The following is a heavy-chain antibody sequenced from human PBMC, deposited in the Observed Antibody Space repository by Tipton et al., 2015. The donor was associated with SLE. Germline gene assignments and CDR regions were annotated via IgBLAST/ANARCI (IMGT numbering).Heavy chain of an antibody. CDR3: ARGPMTLMVVVTLDY. D-gene: IGHD3-22*01. CDR1: GFTFSGYW. Sequence: SLRLSCAASGFTFSGYWMTWVRQAPGKGLEWVANINQDGSETYYVDSVKGRFTISRDNAKNSLFLQMNSLRAEDTATYFCARGPMTLMVVVTLDYWGQGTLVTVSS. V-gene: IGHV3-7*01. J-gene: IGHJ4*02. CDR2: INQDGSET.